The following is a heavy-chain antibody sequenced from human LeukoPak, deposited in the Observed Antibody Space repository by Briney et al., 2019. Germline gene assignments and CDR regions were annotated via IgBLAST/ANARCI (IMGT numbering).Heavy chain of an antibody. J-gene: IGHJ4*02. Sequence: GSLRLSCVAPGFTLTNKNINLVGQAPGKGLEWVSHISSSSRSIYYADSVKGRFTISRDNAKNSLYLQMNSLRDEDTAVYYCAREYGSRTPVCDYCSQVTLVSVSS. CDR3: AREYGSRTPVCDY. V-gene: IGHV3-48*02. CDR1: GFTLTNKN. D-gene: IGHD3-10*01. CDR2: ISSSSRSI.